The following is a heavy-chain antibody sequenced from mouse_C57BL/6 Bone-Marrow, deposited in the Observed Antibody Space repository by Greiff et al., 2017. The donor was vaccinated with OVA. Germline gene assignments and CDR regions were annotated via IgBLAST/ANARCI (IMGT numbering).Heavy chain of an antibody. J-gene: IGHJ3*01. CDR1: GFSLTSYG. Sequence: VKLVESGPGLVQPSQSLSITCTFSGFSLTSYGVHWVRQSPGKGLEWLGVIWSGGSTDYNAAFISRLSISKDNSKSKVFFKMNSLQADDTAIYYCARTDWFAYWGQETLVTVSA. CDR3: ARTDWFAY. V-gene: IGHV2-2*01. CDR2: IWSGGST.